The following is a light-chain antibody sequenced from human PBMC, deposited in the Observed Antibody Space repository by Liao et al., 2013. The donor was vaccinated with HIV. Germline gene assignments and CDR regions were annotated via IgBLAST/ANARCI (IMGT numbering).Light chain of an antibody. CDR2: YDS. Sequence: SYVLTQPPSVSVAPGKTARITCGGNNIGSKSVHWYQQKPGQAPVLVIYYDSDRPSGIPERFSGSHSGNTATLTISRVEAGDEADYYCQVWDSSSDHRGVFGGGTKLTVL. CDR1: NIGSKS. V-gene: IGLV3-21*04. J-gene: IGLJ3*02. CDR3: QVWDSSSDHRGV.